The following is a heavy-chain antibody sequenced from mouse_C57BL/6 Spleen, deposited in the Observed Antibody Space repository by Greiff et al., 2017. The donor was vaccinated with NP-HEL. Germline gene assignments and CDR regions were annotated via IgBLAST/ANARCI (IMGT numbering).Heavy chain of an antibody. J-gene: IGHJ2*01. CDR2: IHPNSGST. CDR1: GYTFTSYW. Sequence: QVQLQQPGAELVKPGASVKLSCKASGYTFTSYWMHWVKQRPGQGLEWIGMIHPNSGSTNYNEKFKSKATLTVDKSSSTAYMQLSSLTSEDSAVYYCARSPLITTVVAEDYWGQGTTLTVSS. V-gene: IGHV1-64*01. D-gene: IGHD1-1*01. CDR3: ARSPLITTVVAEDY.